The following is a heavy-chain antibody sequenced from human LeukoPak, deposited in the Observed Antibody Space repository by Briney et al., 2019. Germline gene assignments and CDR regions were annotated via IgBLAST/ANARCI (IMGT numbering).Heavy chain of an antibody. V-gene: IGHV4-61*02. D-gene: IGHD2-2*01. CDR1: GGSISSGGYY. CDR2: IFASGST. CDR3: ARVGSCSSTSCRDY. Sequence: PSGTLSLTCTVSGGSISSGGYYWSWIRQPAGKGLEWIGRIFASGSTNYNPSLKSRVTISIDTSKTQFPLNLISVTAADTAVYYCARVGSCSSTSCRDYWGQGTLVTVSS. J-gene: IGHJ4*02.